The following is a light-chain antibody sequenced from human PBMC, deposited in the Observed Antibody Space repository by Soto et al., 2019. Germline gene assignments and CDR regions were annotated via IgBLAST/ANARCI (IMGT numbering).Light chain of an antibody. CDR2: GAS. J-gene: IGKJ3*01. V-gene: IGKV3-15*01. Sequence: EIVMTQSPATLSVSPGERATLSCRASQSVSSNLAWYQQKPGQAPRLLIYGASTRATGIPARFSGSGSGTEFPLTISSLQSEDFAVYYCQQYNNWPPWTFGPGTKVDIK. CDR3: QQYNNWPPWT. CDR1: QSVSSN.